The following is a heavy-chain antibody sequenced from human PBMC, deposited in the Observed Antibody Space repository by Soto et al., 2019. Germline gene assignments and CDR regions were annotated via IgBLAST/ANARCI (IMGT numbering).Heavy chain of an antibody. CDR3: AREMGNWNDGWFDP. D-gene: IGHD1-1*01. J-gene: IGHJ5*02. CDR1: GCTFTSYA. V-gene: IGHV1-3*01. Sequence: ASVKVSCKASGCTFTSYAMHWVRQAPGQRLEWMGWINAGNGNTKFSQKFQGRVTLTRDTSATTAYMELSSLRSEDTAVYYCAREMGNWNDGWFDPWGQGTLVTVSS. CDR2: INAGNGNT.